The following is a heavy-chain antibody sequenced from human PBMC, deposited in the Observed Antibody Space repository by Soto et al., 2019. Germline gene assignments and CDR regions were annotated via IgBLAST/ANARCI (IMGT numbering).Heavy chain of an antibody. CDR2: IIPIFGTA. V-gene: IGHV1-69*13. CDR1: GGTFSSYA. CDR3: ARDTAMVSFDY. J-gene: IGHJ4*02. D-gene: IGHD5-18*01. Sequence: ALVKVSCKASGGTFSSYAISWVRQAPGQGLEWMGGIIPIFGTANYAQKFQGRVTITADESTSTAYMELISLRSEDTSVYYCARDTAMVSFDYWGQGTLVTVSS.